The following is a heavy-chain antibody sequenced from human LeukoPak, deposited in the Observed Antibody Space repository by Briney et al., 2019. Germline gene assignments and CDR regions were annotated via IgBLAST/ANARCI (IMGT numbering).Heavy chain of an antibody. CDR3: ARGICSSQPPFDY. CDR1: GFTFSSYA. CDR2: ISSNGGST. D-gene: IGHD2-2*01. Sequence: GGSLRLSCAASGFTFSSYAMHWVRQAPGKGLEYVSAISSNGGSTYYANSVKGRFTISRGNSKNTLYLQMGSLRAEDMAVYNCARGICSSQPPFDYWGQGTLVTVSS. J-gene: IGHJ4*02. V-gene: IGHV3-64*01.